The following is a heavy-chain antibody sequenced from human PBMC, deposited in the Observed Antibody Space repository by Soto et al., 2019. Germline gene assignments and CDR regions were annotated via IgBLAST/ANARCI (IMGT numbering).Heavy chain of an antibody. CDR3: ARGSSIAGLYYGMDV. D-gene: IGHD6-6*01. Sequence: QVQLQESGPGLVKPSQTLSLTCTVSGGSISSGGYYWTWIRQHPGKGLEWIGYNYYSGITYYNPSHKSRVTISLDPSKNQCSLKLSSVTAADTAVYYCARGSSIAGLYYGMDVWGQGTTVTVSS. CDR2: NYYSGIT. CDR1: GGSISSGGYY. V-gene: IGHV4-31*03. J-gene: IGHJ6*02.